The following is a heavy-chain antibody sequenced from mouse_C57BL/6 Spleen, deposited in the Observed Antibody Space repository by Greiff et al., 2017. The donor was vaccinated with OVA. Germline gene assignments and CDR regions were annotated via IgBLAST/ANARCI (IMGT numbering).Heavy chain of an antibody. Sequence: EVHLVESEGGLVQPGSSMKLSCTASGFTFSDYYMAWVRQVPEKGLEWVANINYDGSSTYYLDSLKSRFFISRDNAKNILYLQMSSLKSEDTATYYCARDSGSSYWYFDVWGTGTTVTVSS. V-gene: IGHV5-16*01. CDR3: ARDSGSSYWYFDV. D-gene: IGHD1-1*01. J-gene: IGHJ1*03. CDR1: GFTFSDYY. CDR2: INYDGSST.